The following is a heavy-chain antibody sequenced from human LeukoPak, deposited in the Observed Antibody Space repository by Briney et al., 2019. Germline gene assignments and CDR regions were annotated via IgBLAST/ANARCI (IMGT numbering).Heavy chain of an antibody. J-gene: IGHJ4*02. CDR1: GFSFSSYW. CDR2: INSDVGGI. V-gene: IGHV3-74*01. Sequence: HPGGSLRLSCTASGFSFSSYWMHGVRHAPGGGGVWVSRINSDVGGISYAVSVKGRFTIYRDNAKHTLYMQMHSLRAEDAGVYYCARRIQGMAPYYFDYWGQGTLVTVSS. D-gene: IGHD5-24*01. CDR3: ARRIQGMAPYYFDY.